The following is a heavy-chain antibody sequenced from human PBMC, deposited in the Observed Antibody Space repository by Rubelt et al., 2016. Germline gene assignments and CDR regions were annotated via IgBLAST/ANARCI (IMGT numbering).Heavy chain of an antibody. D-gene: IGHD3-10*01. V-gene: IGHV3-74*01. CDR3: ARDHVSSALDY. J-gene: IGHJ4*02. CDR1: GFSFSMYW. Sequence: GSLRLSCAASGFSFSMYWMHWVRPVPGKGLVWVSRIYSDVSSTTYADSVKGRFTISRDNAKNTLYLQMNSLRAEDTAVYYCARDHVSSALDYWGQGTLVTVSS. CDR2: IYSDVSST.